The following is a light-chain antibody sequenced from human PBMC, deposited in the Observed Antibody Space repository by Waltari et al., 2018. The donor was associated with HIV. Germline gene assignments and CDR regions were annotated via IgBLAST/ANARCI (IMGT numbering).Light chain of an antibody. CDR2: WAS. V-gene: IGKV4-1*01. CDR3: QQGYATPLT. J-gene: IGKJ4*01. Sequence: EIVMTQSLDSPAASLGGRAPINCTSSESVLSNTDNNNYLVWYQQKPGQPPRLLISWASTRESGVRDRFSGSGSGMDFTLTISSLEAEDVAFYYCQQGYATPLTFGGGTKVEI. CDR1: ESVLSNTDNNNY.